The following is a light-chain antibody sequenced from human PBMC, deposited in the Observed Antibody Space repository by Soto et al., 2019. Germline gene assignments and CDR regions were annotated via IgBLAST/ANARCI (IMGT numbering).Light chain of an antibody. CDR1: QDISNY. CDR3: QQYDNLPFT. V-gene: IGKV1-33*01. CDR2: DAS. Sequence: DIQMTQSPSSLSASVGDRVTITCQASQDISNYLNWYQQKPGKAPKLLIYDASNLETGGPSRFSGSGSGTDFTFSISSLQPEDIAKYYCQQYDNLPFTFGPGTKVDIK. J-gene: IGKJ3*01.